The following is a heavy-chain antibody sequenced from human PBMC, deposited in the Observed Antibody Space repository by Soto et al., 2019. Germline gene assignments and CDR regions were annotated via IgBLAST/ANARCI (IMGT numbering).Heavy chain of an antibody. J-gene: IGHJ5*02. Sequence: EVRLVESGGGLVQPGGSLRLSCAASGFTFSSYWMYWVRQAPGKGLVWVSRISTDGSRTGYADSVKGRFTISRDNAKNTLSLQMNSLSAEDTAVYYCTRNSRSDYVDIGGNNFFDPWGQGTLVTVSS. D-gene: IGHD4-17*01. V-gene: IGHV3-74*01. CDR3: TRNSRSDYVDIGGNNFFDP. CDR1: GFTFSSYW. CDR2: ISTDGSRT.